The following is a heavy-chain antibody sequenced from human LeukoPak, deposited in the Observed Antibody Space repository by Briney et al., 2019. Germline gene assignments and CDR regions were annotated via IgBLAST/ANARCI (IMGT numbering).Heavy chain of an antibody. J-gene: IGHJ4*02. V-gene: IGHV4-59*01. Sequence: SGTLSLTCTVSGGSISSYYWSWIRQPPGKGLEWIGYIYYSGSTNYNPSLKSRVTISVDTSKNQFSLKLSSVTAADTAVYYCARVYLVGAWPGDSYFDYWGQGTLVTVSS. CDR3: ARVYLVGAWPGDSYFDY. CDR1: GGSISSYY. D-gene: IGHD1-26*01. CDR2: IYYSGST.